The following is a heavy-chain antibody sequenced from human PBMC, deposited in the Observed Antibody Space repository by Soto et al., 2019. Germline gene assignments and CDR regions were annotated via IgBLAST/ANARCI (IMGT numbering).Heavy chain of an antibody. Sequence: QVQLVQSGAEVKKPGASVKVSCKASGYTFTSYAILWVRQAPGQRPEWMGWSNAGNGDTKYSQNCQGRVTITGDTSATTASMELSSLKYEDTAVYYCARDSSSSLDYWGQGTLVTVSS. D-gene: IGHD6-6*01. CDR1: GYTFTSYA. CDR2: SNAGNGDT. CDR3: ARDSSSSLDY. V-gene: IGHV1-3*01. J-gene: IGHJ4*02.